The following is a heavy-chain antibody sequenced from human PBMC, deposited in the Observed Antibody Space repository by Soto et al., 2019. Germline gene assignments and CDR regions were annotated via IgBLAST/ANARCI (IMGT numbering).Heavy chain of an antibody. D-gene: IGHD2-8*01. V-gene: IGHV5-51*01. J-gene: IGHJ5*02. CDR2: IYPDDSDT. CDR1: GYIFTNYW. CDR3: ARGYCTTNICDPWFDP. Sequence: VESLKICCQSSGYIFTNYWISWFLQLPVKGLEWMGIIYPDDSDTRYSPSFQGQVTISADKSISTVYLQWSSLKASDTAMYYCARGYCTTNICDPWFDPWGQGTLVTVSS.